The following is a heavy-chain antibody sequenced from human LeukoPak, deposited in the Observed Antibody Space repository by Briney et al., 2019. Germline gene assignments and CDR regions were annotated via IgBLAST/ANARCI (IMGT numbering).Heavy chain of an antibody. CDR1: GYTFTSYG. Sequence: GASVKVSCKASGYTFTSYGISWVRQAPGQGLEWMGWISAYNGNTNYAQKLQGRVTMTTDTSTSTAYMELRSLRSDDTAMYYCATYYYDSSGYYPTYFDYWGQGTLVTVSS. D-gene: IGHD3-22*01. J-gene: IGHJ4*02. V-gene: IGHV1-18*01. CDR3: ATYYYDSSGYYPTYFDY. CDR2: ISAYNGNT.